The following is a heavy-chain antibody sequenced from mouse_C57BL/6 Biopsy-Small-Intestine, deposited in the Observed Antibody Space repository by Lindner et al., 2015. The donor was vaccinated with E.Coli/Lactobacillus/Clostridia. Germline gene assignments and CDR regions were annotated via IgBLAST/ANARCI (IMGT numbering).Heavy chain of an antibody. Sequence: VQLQESGAELVRPGTSVKVSCKASGYAFTNYLMEWVKQRPGQGLEWIGVINPGSGGTNYNEKFKGKATLTADKSSSTAYMQLSSLTSGDSAVYFCAREGGDGYSFAYWGQGTLVTVSA. CDR3: AREGGDGYSFAY. J-gene: IGHJ3*01. CDR2: INPGSGGT. D-gene: IGHD2-3*01. V-gene: IGHV1-54*01. CDR1: GYAFTNYL.